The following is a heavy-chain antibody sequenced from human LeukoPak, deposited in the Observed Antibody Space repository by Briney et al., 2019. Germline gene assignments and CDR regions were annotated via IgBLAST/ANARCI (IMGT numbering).Heavy chain of an antibody. Sequence: SQTLSLTCTVSGGSISSGTYYWSWIRQPAGKGLEWIGRIYTSGSTNYNPSLKSRVTISVDTSKNQFSLKLDSVTASDTAVYYCARQKSFGSYISSFAVDYWGQGTLVTVSS. V-gene: IGHV4-61*02. D-gene: IGHD6-6*01. CDR3: ARQKSFGSYISSFAVDY. J-gene: IGHJ4*02. CDR1: GGSISSGTYY. CDR2: IYTSGST.